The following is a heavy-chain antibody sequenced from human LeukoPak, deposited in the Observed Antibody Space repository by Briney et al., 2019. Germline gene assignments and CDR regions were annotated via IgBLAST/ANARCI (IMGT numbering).Heavy chain of an antibody. J-gene: IGHJ4*02. Sequence: GGSLRLSCAASGFTVSTNYMSWVRQAPGKGLEWVSVIYGGGSTHYADSVKGRFTISRDNSRNTLFLQMNSLRAEDTAVYYCAREFDSSSLDSWGQGTPVTVSS. CDR2: IYGGGST. CDR3: AREFDSSSLDS. CDR1: GFTVSTNY. D-gene: IGHD6-6*01. V-gene: IGHV3-66*01.